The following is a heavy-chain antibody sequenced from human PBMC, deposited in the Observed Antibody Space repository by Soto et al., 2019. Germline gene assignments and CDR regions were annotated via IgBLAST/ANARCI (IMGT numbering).Heavy chain of an antibody. CDR2: TYYRSKWFY. Sequence: PSQTLSLTCDISGDSVSSGSASWNWIRQTPSRGLEWLGRTYYRSKWFYGYAVSVNSRMTITPDTSKNQLSLQLSSVSPEDTAVYYCTRNVGSSWLDSWGQGTLVTVSS. J-gene: IGHJ5*01. V-gene: IGHV6-1*01. CDR1: GDSVSSGSAS. CDR3: TRNVGSSWLDS.